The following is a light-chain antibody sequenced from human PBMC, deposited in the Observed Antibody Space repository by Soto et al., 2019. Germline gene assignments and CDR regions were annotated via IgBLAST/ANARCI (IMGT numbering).Light chain of an antibody. CDR3: QQRSNWPYT. J-gene: IGKJ2*01. CDR1: QSVSSY. Sequence: EIVLTQSPATLSLSPGERATLSCRASQSVSSYLAWYQQKPVQAPRLLIYDASNRATGIPARCSGSRSGTDFTLTIRSLEPEDFAVYYCQQRSNWPYTFGQGTKLEIK. CDR2: DAS. V-gene: IGKV3-11*01.